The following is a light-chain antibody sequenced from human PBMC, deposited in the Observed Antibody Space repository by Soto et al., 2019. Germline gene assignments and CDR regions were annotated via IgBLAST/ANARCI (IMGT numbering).Light chain of an antibody. V-gene: IGKV3-20*01. CDR3: QQYDTSPT. J-gene: IGKJ1*01. CDR1: QSLSSSS. Sequence: EIVLTQSPGTLSLSPGERATLSCRASQSLSSSSLAWYQQKPGQAPRLLIYDASSRATGIPDRFSGRGSGTDFTLTISRLEPEDFAVYHCQQYDTSPTFGQGTKVDIK. CDR2: DAS.